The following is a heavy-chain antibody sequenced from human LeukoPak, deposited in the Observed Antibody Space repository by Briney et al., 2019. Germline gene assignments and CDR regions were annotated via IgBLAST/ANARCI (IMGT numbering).Heavy chain of an antibody. V-gene: IGHV3-74*01. CDR1: GFTFRRYW. J-gene: IGHJ5*02. CDR2: IKPDGSTT. CDR3: ARVISGSWDWFDP. D-gene: IGHD3-22*01. Sequence: GQPLRLFCGASGFTFRRYWIHWVPQAPGKGLEWVSRIKPDGSTTTYADSVKGRCTISRENAKNTVYLQMKSLRAEDTAVYYCARVISGSWDWFDPWGQGTLVTVSS.